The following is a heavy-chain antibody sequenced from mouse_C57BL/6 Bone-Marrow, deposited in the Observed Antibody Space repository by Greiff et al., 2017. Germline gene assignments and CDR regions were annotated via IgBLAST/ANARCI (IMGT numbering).Heavy chain of an antibody. CDR3: ARYPY. J-gene: IGHJ2*01. CDR1: GFNFKNTY. V-gene: IGHV14-3*01. CDR2: IDPANGNT. Sequence: EVQLQQSVAELVRPGASVKLSCTASGFNFKNTYMHWVKQRPEQGLEWIGRIDPANGNTTYAPKFQGKATITADTSSNTAYLELSGLKSGDTTIYYGARYPYWGQGTTLTVAS.